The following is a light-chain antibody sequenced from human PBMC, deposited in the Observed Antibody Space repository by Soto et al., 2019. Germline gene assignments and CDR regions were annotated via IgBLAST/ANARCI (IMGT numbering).Light chain of an antibody. CDR3: HHYET. J-gene: IGKJ1*01. CDR1: QSVSRSY. V-gene: IGKV3-20*01. Sequence: EIVWTQSPGTLSLSPGGRATLSCRASQSVSRSYLGWYQQKPGQAPRLLMYGASIRAAGVPDRFSGSGSGTEFTLTISRLEPEDFTVYYCHHYETFGQGTKVDIK. CDR2: GAS.